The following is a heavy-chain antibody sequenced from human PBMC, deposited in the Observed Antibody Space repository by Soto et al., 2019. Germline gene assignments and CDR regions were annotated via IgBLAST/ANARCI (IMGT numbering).Heavy chain of an antibody. CDR1: GGSFSGYY. Sequence: LTCAVYGGSFSGYYWSWIRQPPGKGLEWIGEINHSGSTNYNPSLKSRVTISVDTSKNQFSLKLSSVTAADTAVYYCARDPYYGMDVWGQGTTVTVSS. V-gene: IGHV4-34*01. J-gene: IGHJ6*02. CDR3: ARDPYYGMDV. CDR2: INHSGST.